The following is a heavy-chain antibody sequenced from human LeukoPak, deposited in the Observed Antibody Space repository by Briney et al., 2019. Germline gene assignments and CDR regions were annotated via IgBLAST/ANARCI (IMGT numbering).Heavy chain of an antibody. V-gene: IGHV4-59*01. Sequence: SETLSLTCTVSGGSISSYYWSWIRQPPGKGLEWIGYIYYSGSTNYNPSLKSRVTISVDTSKNQFSLKLNSVTAADTAVYYCATTTVPYSSGWYNYYMDVWGKGTTVTVSS. J-gene: IGHJ6*03. D-gene: IGHD6-19*01. CDR3: ATTTVPYSSGWYNYYMDV. CDR2: IYYSGST. CDR1: GGSISSYY.